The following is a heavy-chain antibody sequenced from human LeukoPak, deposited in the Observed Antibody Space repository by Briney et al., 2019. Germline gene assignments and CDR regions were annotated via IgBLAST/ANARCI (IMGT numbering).Heavy chain of an antibody. V-gene: IGHV3-48*01. CDR2: ISSGGSTI. D-gene: IGHD5-12*01. J-gene: IGHJ2*01. CDR3: ARDENGDSDFDL. Sequence: GGSLRLSCADSGFIFSNYDMNWVRQAPGKGLEWVSFISSGGSTIFYADSVKGRFTISRDDAKNSLYVQMNNLRVEDTAVYYCARDENGDSDFDLWGRGTLVTVSS. CDR1: GFIFSNYD.